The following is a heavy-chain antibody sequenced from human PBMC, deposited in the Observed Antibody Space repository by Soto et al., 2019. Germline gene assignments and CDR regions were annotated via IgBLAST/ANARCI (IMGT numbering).Heavy chain of an antibody. CDR3: ARRRYCGADCYKNYYFGMDV. V-gene: IGHV1-69*02. D-gene: IGHD2-21*02. J-gene: IGHJ6*02. Sequence: QAQLVQSGAEVKKPGSSVRLSCSTSGGSFSSYTLNWVRQAPGQGLEWLGRIIPVLTITDYAQKFRGRLTITAGKSSNTAYMALTSLRSDDTAVYYCARRRYCGADCYKNYYFGMDVWGQGTTVTVSS. CDR1: GGSFSSYT. CDR2: IIPVLTIT.